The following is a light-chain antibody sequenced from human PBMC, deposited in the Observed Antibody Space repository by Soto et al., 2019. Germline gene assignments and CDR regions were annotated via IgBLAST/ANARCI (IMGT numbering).Light chain of an antibody. CDR1: SDDVGTYNL. CDR2: EDT. J-gene: IGLJ3*02. CDR3: CSYAGSHTLM. V-gene: IGLV2-23*01. Sequence: QSALTQPASVSGSPGQSITISCTGTSDDVGTYNLVSWYQQSPGKAPKVLIYEDTKRPSGVSNRFSGSKSGNTASLTISGLQAEDESSYYCCSYAGSHTLMFGGGTKVTVL.